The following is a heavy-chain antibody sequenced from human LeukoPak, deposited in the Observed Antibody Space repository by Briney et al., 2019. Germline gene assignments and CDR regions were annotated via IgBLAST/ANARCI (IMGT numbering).Heavy chain of an antibody. CDR1: GGSFSGFY. J-gene: IGHJ4*02. V-gene: IGHV4-34*01. D-gene: IGHD3-10*01. CDR2: INHSGGT. Sequence: SETLSLTCAVYGGSFSGFYWSWIRQPPGKGLEWTGEINHSGGTNYNPSLKSRVIISVDTSKNQFSLMLSSVTAADAAVYYCASIGVNYYSWFDYWGQGTQVTVSS. CDR3: ASIGVNYYSWFDY.